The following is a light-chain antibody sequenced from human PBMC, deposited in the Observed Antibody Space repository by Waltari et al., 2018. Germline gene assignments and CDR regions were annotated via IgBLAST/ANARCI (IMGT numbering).Light chain of an antibody. CDR2: YDR. Sequence: SYVATQPPSVSVAPGEPATIPCGGDNIGTYSVHWYQQKAGQAPVLVIFYDRDRPSGIPDRFSGSNSGNTATLTISRVEAGDEARYYCHVWHPHVDPGVFGTGTEVTVL. CDR3: HVWHPHVDPGV. J-gene: IGLJ1*01. V-gene: IGLV3-21*04. CDR1: NIGTYS.